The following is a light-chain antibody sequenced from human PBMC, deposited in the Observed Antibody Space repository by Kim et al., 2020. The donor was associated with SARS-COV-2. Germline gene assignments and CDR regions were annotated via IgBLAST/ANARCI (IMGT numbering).Light chain of an antibody. CDR1: SSNSGAGYD. CDR2: SNT. J-gene: IGLJ3*02. CDR3: QSYDSSLSGWV. V-gene: IGLV1-40*01. Sequence: QRVTIACTGSSSNSGAGYDVHWYQQLPGTDPKLLIYSNTNRPSGVPDRFSGSKSGTSASLAITGLQAEDEADYYCQSYDSSLSGWVFGGGTQLTVL.